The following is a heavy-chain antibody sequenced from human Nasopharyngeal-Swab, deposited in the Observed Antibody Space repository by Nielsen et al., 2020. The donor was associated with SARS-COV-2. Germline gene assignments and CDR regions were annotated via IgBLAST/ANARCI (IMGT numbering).Heavy chain of an antibody. Sequence: GGSLRLSCAASGFTFSSYEMNWVRQAPGKGLEWVSYISSSGSTIYYADSVKGRFTISRDNAKNSLYLQMNSLRAEDTAVYYCARDPYYYDSSGYPDYWGQGTLVTVSS. J-gene: IGHJ4*02. V-gene: IGHV3-48*03. CDR3: ARDPYYYDSSGYPDY. D-gene: IGHD3-22*01. CDR1: GFTFSSYE. CDR2: ISSSGSTI.